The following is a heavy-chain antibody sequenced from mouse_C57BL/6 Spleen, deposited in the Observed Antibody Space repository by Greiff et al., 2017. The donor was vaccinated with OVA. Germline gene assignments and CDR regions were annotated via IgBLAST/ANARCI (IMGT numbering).Heavy chain of an antibody. D-gene: IGHD2-4*01. CDR1: GYTFTSYW. J-gene: IGHJ4*01. V-gene: IGHV1-59*01. CDR3: ARLDDYDEESAMDY. CDR2: IDPSDSYT. Sequence: QVQLQQPGAELVRPGTSVKLSCKASGYTFTSYWMHWVKQRPGQGLEWIGVIDPSDSYTNYNQKFKGKATLTVDTSSSTAYMQLSSLTSEDSAVYYCARLDDYDEESAMDYWGQGTSVTVSS.